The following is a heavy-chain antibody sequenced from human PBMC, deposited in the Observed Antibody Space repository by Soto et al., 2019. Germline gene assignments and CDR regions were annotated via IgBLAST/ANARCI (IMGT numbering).Heavy chain of an antibody. D-gene: IGHD3-10*01. CDR1: GGTVSSYA. Sequence: QLHLVQSGAEVKKAGSSVKVSCKASGGTVSSYAITWVRQAPGKGLEWMGVFIPIFVSAHYAPKFQGRITITADASTSTAYMELLGLTAEDTAIYYCARDVSSDTTGFRGYDLWGQGTQVTVSS. J-gene: IGHJ4*02. V-gene: IGHV1-69*19. CDR3: ARDVSSDTTGFRGYDL. CDR2: FIPIFVSA.